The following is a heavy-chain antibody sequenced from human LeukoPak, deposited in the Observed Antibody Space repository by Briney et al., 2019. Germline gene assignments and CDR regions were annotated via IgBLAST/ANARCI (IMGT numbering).Heavy chain of an antibody. V-gene: IGHV3-48*03. Sequence: GGSLRLSCAASGFTFSSYEMNWVRQAPGKGLEWVSYISSSGSTIYYADSVKGRFTISRDNAKNSLYLQMNSLRAEDTAVYYCARYYSNYYYYYYGMDVWGQGTTVTVSS. CDR3: ARYYSNYYYYYYGMDV. CDR1: GFTFSSYE. D-gene: IGHD4-11*01. J-gene: IGHJ6*02. CDR2: ISSSGSTI.